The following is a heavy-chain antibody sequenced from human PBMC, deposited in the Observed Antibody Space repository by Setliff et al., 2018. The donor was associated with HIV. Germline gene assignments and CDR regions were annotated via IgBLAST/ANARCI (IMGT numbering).Heavy chain of an antibody. CDR1: GYSISSGYY. CDR2: MYYTGST. D-gene: IGHD6-19*01. Sequence: SETLSLTCAVSGYSISSGYYWGWIRQPPGKGLEWIGSMYYTGSTYYNPSLKSRVTISIDTSKNQFSLNLNSVTAADTAMYYCARDGGSSGWYFVLGYSDYWGPGTLVTVSS. CDR3: ARDGGSSGWYFVLGYSDY. J-gene: IGHJ4*02. V-gene: IGHV4-38-2*02.